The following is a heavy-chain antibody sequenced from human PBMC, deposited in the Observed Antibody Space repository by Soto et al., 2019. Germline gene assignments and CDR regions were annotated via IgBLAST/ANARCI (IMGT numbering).Heavy chain of an antibody. V-gene: IGHV4-59*01. J-gene: IGHJ4*02. Sequence: SETLSLSCTVSGGSITSYYWSWIRQPPGKGLEWIGYIYYSGGTNYNPSLKSRVTILVDTSKNQISLKLSSVTAADTAVYYCARDQGIALAVFAYWGQGTLVTVSS. CDR3: ARDQGIALAVFAY. CDR1: GGSITSYY. D-gene: IGHD6-19*01. CDR2: IYYSGGT.